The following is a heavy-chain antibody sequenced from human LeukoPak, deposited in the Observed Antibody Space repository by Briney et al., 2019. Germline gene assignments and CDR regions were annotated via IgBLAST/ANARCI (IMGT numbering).Heavy chain of an antibody. Sequence: GSVKVSCKASGYIFTNSGISWVRQAPGQGLEWVWWISAYNGNTNYAQKLQGRVTITTDESPSTAYMELRSLRSDDTAVYYCAREGLHLDEDIVVVPAAHAPFDYWGQGTLVTVSS. D-gene: IGHD2-2*01. CDR3: AREGLHLDEDIVVVPAAHAPFDY. J-gene: IGHJ4*02. CDR1: GYIFTNSG. CDR2: ISAYNGNT. V-gene: IGHV1-18*01.